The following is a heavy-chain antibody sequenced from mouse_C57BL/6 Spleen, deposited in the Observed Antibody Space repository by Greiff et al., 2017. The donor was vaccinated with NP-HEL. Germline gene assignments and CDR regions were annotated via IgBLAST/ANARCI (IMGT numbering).Heavy chain of an antibody. CDR2: INPSSGYT. CDR1: GYTFTSYW. Sequence: QVQLQQSGAELAKPGASVKLSCKASGYTFTSYWMHWVKQRPGQGLEWIGYINPSSGYTKYNQKFKDTATLTADKSSSTAYMQLSSLTYEDSAVYYCAREDDGYYFADWGQGTLVTVSA. J-gene: IGHJ3*01. CDR3: AREDDGYYFAD. V-gene: IGHV1-7*01. D-gene: IGHD2-3*01.